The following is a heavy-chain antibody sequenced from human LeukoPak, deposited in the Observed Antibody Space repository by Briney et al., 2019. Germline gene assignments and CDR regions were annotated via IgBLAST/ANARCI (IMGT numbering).Heavy chain of an antibody. J-gene: IGHJ4*02. V-gene: IGHV4-59*01. CDR2: IYYSGST. CDR3: ARAKVTTVTTAYYFDY. Sequence: PSETLSLTCTVSGGSISSYYWSWIRQPPGKGLEWIGYIYYSGSTNYNPSLKSRVTISVDTSKDQFSLKLSSVTAADTAVYYCARAKVTTVTTAYYFDYWGQGTLVTVSS. CDR1: GGSISSYY. D-gene: IGHD4-11*01.